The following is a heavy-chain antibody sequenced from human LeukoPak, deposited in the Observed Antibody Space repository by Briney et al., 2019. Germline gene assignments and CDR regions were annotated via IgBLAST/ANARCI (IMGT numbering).Heavy chain of an antibody. V-gene: IGHV1-69*05. Sequence: SVKVSCKASGGTFSSYAISWVRQAPGQGLEWMGGIIPIFGTANYAQKFQGRVTITTDESTSTAYMELSSLRSEDTAVYYRARGVLRFLEWSSPSRTSWFDPWAREPWSPSPQ. J-gene: IGHJ5*02. CDR2: IIPIFGTA. CDR1: GGTFSSYA. D-gene: IGHD3-3*01. CDR3: ARGVLRFLEWSSPSRTSWFDP.